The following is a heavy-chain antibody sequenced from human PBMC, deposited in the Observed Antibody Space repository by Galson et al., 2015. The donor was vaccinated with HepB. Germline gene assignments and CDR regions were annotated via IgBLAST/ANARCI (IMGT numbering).Heavy chain of an antibody. Sequence: SVKVSCKASGGTFSSYTISWVRQAPGQGLEWMGRIIPILGIANYAQKFQGRVTITADKSTSTAYMELSSLRSEDTAVYYCASLNTAMAEYFDYWGQGTLVTVSS. CDR2: IIPILGIA. D-gene: IGHD5-18*01. CDR3: ASLNTAMAEYFDY. J-gene: IGHJ4*02. CDR1: GGTFSSYT. V-gene: IGHV1-69*02.